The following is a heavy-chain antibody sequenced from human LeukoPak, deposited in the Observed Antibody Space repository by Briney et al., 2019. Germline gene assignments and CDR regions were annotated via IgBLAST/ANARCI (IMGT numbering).Heavy chain of an antibody. CDR1: GFTFSSYS. J-gene: IGHJ4*02. D-gene: IGHD2-15*01. CDR2: ISSSSSYI. V-gene: IGHV3-21*01. Sequence: GGSLRLSCAASGFTFSSYSMNWVRQAPGKGLEWVSSISSSSSYIYYADSVKGRFTISRDNAKNSLYLQMNSLRAEDTAVYYCARAQMVVADPFDYWGQGTLVTVSS. CDR3: ARAQMVVADPFDY.